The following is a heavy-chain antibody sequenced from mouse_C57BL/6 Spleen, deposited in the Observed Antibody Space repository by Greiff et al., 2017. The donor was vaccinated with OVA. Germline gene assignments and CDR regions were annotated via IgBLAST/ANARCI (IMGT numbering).Heavy chain of an antibody. D-gene: IGHD2-1*01. CDR2: ISDGGSYT. V-gene: IGHV5-4*01. CDR3: ARDPYGNYFDY. Sequence: DVKLVESGGGLVKPGGSLKLSCAASGFTFSSYAMSWVRQTPEKRLEWVATISDGGSYTYYPDNVKGRFTISRDNAKNNLYLQMSHLKSEDTAMYYCARDPYGNYFDYWGQGTTLTVSS. J-gene: IGHJ2*01. CDR1: GFTFSSYA.